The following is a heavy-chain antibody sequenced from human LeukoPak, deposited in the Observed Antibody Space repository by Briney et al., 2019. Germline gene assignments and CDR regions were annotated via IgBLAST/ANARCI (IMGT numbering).Heavy chain of an antibody. V-gene: IGHV3-53*01. Sequence: GGSLRLSCAASGFTFSSNYMSWVRQAPGKGLEWVSVIYSGGSTYYSDSVKGRFTISRDNAKNSLYLQMNSLRAEDTAVYYCAREGMATMGATCAFDIWGQGTMVTVSS. D-gene: IGHD5-24*01. CDR2: IYSGGST. CDR1: GFTFSSNY. CDR3: AREGMATMGATCAFDI. J-gene: IGHJ3*02.